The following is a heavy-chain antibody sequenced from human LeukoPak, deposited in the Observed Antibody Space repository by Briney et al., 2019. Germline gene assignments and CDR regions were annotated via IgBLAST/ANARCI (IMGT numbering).Heavy chain of an antibody. J-gene: IGHJ6*04. CDR2: IKSKTDGGTT. CDR1: GFTFSNAW. CDR3: TTSLYCSSTSCPDYYYYYGMDV. V-gene: IGHV3-15*01. Sequence: PGGSLRLSCAASGFTFSNAWMSWVRQAPGKGLERVGRIKSKTDGGTTDYAAPVKGRFTISRDDSKNTLYLQMNSLKTEDTAVYYCTTSLYCSSTSCPDYYYYYGMDVWGKGTTVTVSS. D-gene: IGHD2-2*01.